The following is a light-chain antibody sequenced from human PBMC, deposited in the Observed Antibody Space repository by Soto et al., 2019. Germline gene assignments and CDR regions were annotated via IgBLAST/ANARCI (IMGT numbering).Light chain of an antibody. CDR1: SSDVGGYNY. CDR3: SSYTSSSTLEGV. V-gene: IGLV2-14*01. Sequence: QSALTQPASVSGSPGQSITISCTGTSSDVGGYNYVSWYQQHPGKAPKLMIYEVSNRPSGVSNRFSGSKSGNTASLTISGLQAEDEAVYYCSSYTSSSTLEGVFGTGTKLTVL. CDR2: EVS. J-gene: IGLJ1*01.